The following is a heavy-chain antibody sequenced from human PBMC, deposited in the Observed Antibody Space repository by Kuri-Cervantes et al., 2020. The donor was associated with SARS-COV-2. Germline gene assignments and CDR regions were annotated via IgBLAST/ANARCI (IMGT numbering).Heavy chain of an antibody. V-gene: IGHV4-59*12. CDR2: IYYSGST. J-gene: IGHJ5*01. Sequence: SETLSLTCTVSGGSISSYYWSWIRQPTGKGLEWIGNIYYSGSTNYNPSLKSRVTISVDTSKKQFSLKLSSVTAADTAVYYCASVPDWNYDEGWFDPWGQGTLVTVSS. CDR3: ASVPDWNYDEGWFDP. CDR1: GGSISSYY. D-gene: IGHD1-7*01.